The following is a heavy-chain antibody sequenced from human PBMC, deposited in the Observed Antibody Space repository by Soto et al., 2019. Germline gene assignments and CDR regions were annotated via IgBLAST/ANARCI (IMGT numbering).Heavy chain of an antibody. D-gene: IGHD1-26*01. V-gene: IGHV1-3*01. CDR2: INAGNGNT. CDR1: GYTFTSYA. Sequence: ASVTVSCKASGYTFTSYAMHWVCQAPGQRLEWMGWINAGNGNTKYSQKFQGRVTITRDTSASTTYMEQSSLRSEDTAVYYCARKHEVGADAFDIWGQGTMVTVSS. CDR3: ARKHEVGADAFDI. J-gene: IGHJ3*02.